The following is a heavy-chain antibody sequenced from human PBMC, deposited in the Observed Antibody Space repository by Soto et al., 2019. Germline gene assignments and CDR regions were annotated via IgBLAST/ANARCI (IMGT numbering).Heavy chain of an antibody. CDR3: ASQGGGYCSGGSCYSEMYFDL. CDR2: FDPEDGET. Sequence: ASVKVSCKVSGYTLTELSMHWVRQAPGKGLEWMGGFDPEDGETIYAQKFQGRVTMTEDTSTDTAYMELSSLRSEDQAVYYCASQGGGYCSGGSCYSEMYFDLWGRGTLVTVSS. CDR1: GYTLTELS. J-gene: IGHJ2*01. V-gene: IGHV1-24*01. D-gene: IGHD2-15*01.